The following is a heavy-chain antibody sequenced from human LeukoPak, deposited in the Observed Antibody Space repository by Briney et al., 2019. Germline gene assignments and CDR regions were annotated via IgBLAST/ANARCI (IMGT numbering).Heavy chain of an antibody. D-gene: IGHD3-10*01. J-gene: IGHJ4*02. CDR1: GGSISSGSYY. CDR2: IYTSGST. V-gene: IGHV4-61*02. CDR3: ARVGYYGVVRIFDY. Sequence: PSETLSLTCTVSGGSISSGSYYWSWIRQPAGTGLEWIGRIYTSGSTNYNPSLKSRVTISVDTSKNQFSLKLSSVTAADTAVYYCARVGYYGVVRIFDYWGQGTLVTVSS.